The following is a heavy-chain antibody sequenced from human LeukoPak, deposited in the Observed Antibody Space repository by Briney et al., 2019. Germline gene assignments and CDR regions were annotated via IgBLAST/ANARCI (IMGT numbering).Heavy chain of an antibody. CDR2: TWYDGKKN. CDR1: GFSLSTKG. CDR3: ARTGITRNWYFDL. Sequence: PGGSLGLSCVASGFSLSTKGMHWVRQAPGKGLEWVAVTWYDGKKNDYGDSVKGRFTISRDNSKNSLYLEMNSLRAEDTAVYYCARTGITRNWYFDLWGRGTLVTVSS. D-gene: IGHD3-16*01. J-gene: IGHJ2*01. V-gene: IGHV3-33*01.